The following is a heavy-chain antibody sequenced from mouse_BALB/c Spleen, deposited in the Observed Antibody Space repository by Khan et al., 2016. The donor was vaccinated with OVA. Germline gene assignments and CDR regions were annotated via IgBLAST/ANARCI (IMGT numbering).Heavy chain of an antibody. CDR2: IWGDGST. V-gene: IGHV2-6-7*01. J-gene: IGHJ3*01. Sequence: QVQLKESGPGLVAPSQSLSITCTVSGFSLTGYGVNWVRQPPGKGLEWLGMIWGDGSTNYNSVLKSRPSITKDDSHSQVFLRMNSLQTDDKSRYYCARDRSYIHRGFACWGQGTLVTVSA. D-gene: IGHD1-3*01. CDR1: GFSLTGYG. CDR3: ARDRSYIHRGFAC.